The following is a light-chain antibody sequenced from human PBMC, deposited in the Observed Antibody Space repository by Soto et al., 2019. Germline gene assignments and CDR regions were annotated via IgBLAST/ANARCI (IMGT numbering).Light chain of an antibody. CDR3: QKCDYLPI. CDR1: HDITSY. CDR2: DAS. V-gene: IGKV1-33*01. J-gene: IGKJ3*01. Sequence: DIQMTQSPSSLSASVGDRVTITCQARHDITSYLNWYQHKPGKAPKLLIYDASILEAGVPSRFSGSRSGTAFTFTISSLQTEDVATYYCQKCDYLPIFGPGTTVDFK.